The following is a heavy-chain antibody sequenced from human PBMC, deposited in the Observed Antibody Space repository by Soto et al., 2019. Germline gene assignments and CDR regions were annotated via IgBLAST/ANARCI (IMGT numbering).Heavy chain of an antibody. V-gene: IGHV1-8*01. CDR3: ARGRGGGAGGMLDY. D-gene: IGHD2-8*02. CDR2: INIETAAT. Sequence: QVQLVQSGAEVKNPGASMRVSCRASGFSFSNFEIHWVRQAPGQGLEWVGRINIETAATVFAQRFQGRAAMTRNTSIILVNMEVSGLKVEDTAIYYCARGRGGGAGGMLDYWGQGTQVTVSS. J-gene: IGHJ4*02. CDR1: GFSFSNFE.